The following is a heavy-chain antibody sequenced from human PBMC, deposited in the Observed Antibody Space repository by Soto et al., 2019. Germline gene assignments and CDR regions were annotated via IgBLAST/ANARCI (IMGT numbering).Heavy chain of an antibody. J-gene: IGHJ4*02. CDR3: ARSPRDIVLMVYAYYFDY. Sequence: QVQLVESGGGVVQPGRSLRLSCAASGFTFSSYGMHWVRQAPGKGLEWVAVIWYGGSNKYYADSVKGRFTISRDNSKNTLYLQMNSLRAEDTAVYYCARSPRDIVLMVYAYYFDYWGQGTLVTVSS. CDR1: GFTFSSYG. V-gene: IGHV3-33*01. D-gene: IGHD2-8*01. CDR2: IWYGGSNK.